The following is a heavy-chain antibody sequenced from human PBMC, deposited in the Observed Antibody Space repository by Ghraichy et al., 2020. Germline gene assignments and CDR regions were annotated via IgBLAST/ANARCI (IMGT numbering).Heavy chain of an antibody. V-gene: IGHV1-18*01. D-gene: IGHD3-10*01. Sequence: ASVKVSCKASGYTFTSHGISWVRQAPGQGLEWMGWISSYNGNTYYAQTFQGRLTLTTDTSTNTAHMELRSLRSDDTADDTGVYYCARGGQMAAVASGMSYYYYAMDVWGQGTTVTVSS. CDR1: GYTFTSHG. CDR2: ISSYNGNT. CDR3: ARGGQMAAVASGMSYYYYAMDV. J-gene: IGHJ6*02.